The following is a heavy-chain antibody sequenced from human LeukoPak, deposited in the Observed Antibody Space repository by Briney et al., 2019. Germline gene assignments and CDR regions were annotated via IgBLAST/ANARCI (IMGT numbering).Heavy chain of an antibody. CDR1: GFTFSSYW. CDR3: ARGGEVATMGTDC. D-gene: IGHD5-24*01. J-gene: IGHJ4*01. Sequence: PGGTLRLSCAVSGFTFSSYWSHWVRHPPGKGLVWGSRYNSDGSSTNYPDSVKRRFTISRDNAKNTLYLQMNSLTAEDTAVYYCARGGEVATMGTDCWGHGTLVTVSS. V-gene: IGHV3-74*01. CDR2: YNSDGSST.